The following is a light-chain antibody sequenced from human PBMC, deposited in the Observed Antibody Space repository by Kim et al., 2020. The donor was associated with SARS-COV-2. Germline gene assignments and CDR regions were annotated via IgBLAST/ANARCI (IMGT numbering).Light chain of an antibody. Sequence: ASVGDRVTITCRASQSVSSWLAWYQQKPGKAPKLLIYKASTLESGVPSRFSGSGSGTEFTLTISSLQPDDFATYYCQQYNGHPLTFGGGTKVDIK. CDR2: KAS. CDR3: QQYNGHPLT. J-gene: IGKJ4*01. V-gene: IGKV1-5*03. CDR1: QSVSSW.